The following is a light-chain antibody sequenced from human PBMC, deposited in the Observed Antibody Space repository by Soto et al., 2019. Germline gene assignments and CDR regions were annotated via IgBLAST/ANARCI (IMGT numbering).Light chain of an antibody. CDR1: QSVSSN. CDR3: QQYNNWPWT. J-gene: IGKJ1*01. Sequence: ELVMTQSPATLSVSPGERVTLSCRASQSVSSNLAWYQQKPGQAPRLLIYGASTRATGIPARFSGSGSGTEFTLTIRSLQSEDFAVYYCQQYNNWPWTFGQGTKVDIK. CDR2: GAS. V-gene: IGKV3-15*01.